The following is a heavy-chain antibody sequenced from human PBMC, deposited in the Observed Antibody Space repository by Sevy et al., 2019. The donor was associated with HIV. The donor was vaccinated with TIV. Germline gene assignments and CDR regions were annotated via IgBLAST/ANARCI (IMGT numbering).Heavy chain of an antibody. D-gene: IGHD3-3*01. CDR2: ISSSSSTI. J-gene: IGHJ4*02. V-gene: IGHV3-48*02. CDR3: ARAKNYDFWSGSPLFDY. Sequence: GGSLRLSCAASGFTFSSYSMNWVRQAPGKGLEWFSYISSSSSTIYYADSVKGRFTISRDNAKNSLYLQMNSLRDEDTAVYYCARAKNYDFWSGSPLFDYWGQGTLVTVSS. CDR1: GFTFSSYS.